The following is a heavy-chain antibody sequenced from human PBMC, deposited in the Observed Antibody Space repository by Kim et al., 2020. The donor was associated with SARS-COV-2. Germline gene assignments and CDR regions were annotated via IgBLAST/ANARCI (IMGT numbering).Heavy chain of an antibody. J-gene: IGHJ3*02. CDR2: ICSSNSYI. Sequence: GGSLRLSCAASGFTFSSYSMNWVRQAPGKGLEWVSAICSSNSYIYYADSVKGRFTISRDNAKNSLYLQMNSLRAEDTAVYYCARDRKWIAFYIWGQGRTVSLS. V-gene: IGHV3-21*01. D-gene: IGHD5-12*01. CDR1: GFTFSSYS. CDR3: ARDRKWIAFYI.